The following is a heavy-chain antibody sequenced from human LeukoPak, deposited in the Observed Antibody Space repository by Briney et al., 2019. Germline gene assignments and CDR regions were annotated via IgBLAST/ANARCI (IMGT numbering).Heavy chain of an antibody. V-gene: IGHV3-48*01. CDR2: ISSSSSTM. CDR1: GFTLSSYG. D-gene: IGHD1-26*01. J-gene: IGHJ4*02. Sequence: GGSLRLSCAASGFTLSSYGMNWVRQAPGKGLEWVSYISSSSSTMYYADSVKGRFTISRDNANNSLYLQMNSLRAEDTAVYYCARGSGSYFYWGQGTLVTVSS. CDR3: ARGSGSYFY.